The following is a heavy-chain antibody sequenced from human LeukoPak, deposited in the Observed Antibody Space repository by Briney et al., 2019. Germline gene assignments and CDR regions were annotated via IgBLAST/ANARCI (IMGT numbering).Heavy chain of an antibody. J-gene: IGHJ4*02. V-gene: IGHV3-48*02. Sequence: GGSLRLSCAASGFTFNSYAMHWVRQAPGKGLEWVSYISSSSSSIYYADSVKGRFAISRDNAKNSLFLQMNSLRDEDTAVYYCARETLMNYYDSSGFFDYWGQGALVTVSS. CDR2: ISSSSSSI. CDR3: ARETLMNYYDSSGFFDY. CDR1: GFTFNSYA. D-gene: IGHD3-22*01.